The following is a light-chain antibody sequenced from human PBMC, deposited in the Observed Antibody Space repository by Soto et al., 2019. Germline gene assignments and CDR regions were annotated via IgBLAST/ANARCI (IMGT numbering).Light chain of an antibody. CDR1: ISDVGSYNL. CDR3: CSYAGSSTLV. CDR2: EGS. V-gene: IGLV2-23*01. Sequence: QSALTQPASVSGSPGQSITISCTGTISDVGSYNLVSWYQQHPGKAPKLMIYEGSKRPSGVSNRFSGSKSGNTASLTISGLQAEDEADYYCCSYAGSSTLVLGGGTKLTV. J-gene: IGLJ2*01.